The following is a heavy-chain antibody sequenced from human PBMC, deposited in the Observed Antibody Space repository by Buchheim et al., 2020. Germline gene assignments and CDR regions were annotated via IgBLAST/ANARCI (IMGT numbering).Heavy chain of an antibody. CDR2: ITSSGDIG. J-gene: IGHJ4*02. CDR3: ARDLGAAGQHFDY. CDR1: GFTFSSYE. D-gene: IGHD6-13*01. V-gene: IGHV3-48*03. Sequence: EVQLVESGGGLVQPGGSLRLSCAASGFTFSSYEMNWVRQAPGKGLEWFSYITSSGDIGYYADSVKGRFTISRDNAKNLLYLPMNSLRAEDTAVYYCARDLGAAGQHFDYWGQGTL.